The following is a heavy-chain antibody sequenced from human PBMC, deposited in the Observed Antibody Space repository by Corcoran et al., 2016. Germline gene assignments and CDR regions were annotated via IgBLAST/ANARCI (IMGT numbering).Heavy chain of an antibody. J-gene: IGHJ6*02. D-gene: IGHD3-3*01. CDR1: GYTFTSYD. CDR3: ARTSSIFGGYYYGMDV. CDR2: MNPNSGNT. V-gene: IGHV1-8*01. Sequence: QVQLVQSGAEVKKPGASVKVSCKASGYTFTSYDINWVRQATGQGLEWMGWMNPNSGNTGYAQKFQGRVTMTRNTSISTAYMERSSLRSEDTAVYYCARTSSIFGGYYYGMDVWGQGTTVTVSS.